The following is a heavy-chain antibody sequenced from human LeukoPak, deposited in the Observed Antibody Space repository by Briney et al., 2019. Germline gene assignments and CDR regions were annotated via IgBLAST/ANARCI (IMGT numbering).Heavy chain of an antibody. V-gene: IGHV4-39*01. D-gene: IGHD2-15*01. CDR1: GGSTKIENYY. CDR3: ARGLYCVGDSCYTGNYFDY. Sequence: SETLSLTCSVSGGSTKIENYYWAWSRQSPGKGLECIGGMHYTGNGKTTPSLRDRVTLSVDTSKNEISLKLRSVTAADMAVYFCARGLYCVGDSCYTGNYFDYWGQGTLVTVSS. CDR2: MHYTGNG. J-gene: IGHJ4*02.